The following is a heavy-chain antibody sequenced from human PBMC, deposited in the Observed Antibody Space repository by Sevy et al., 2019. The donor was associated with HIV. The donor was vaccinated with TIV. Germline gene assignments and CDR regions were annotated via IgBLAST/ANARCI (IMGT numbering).Heavy chain of an antibody. CDR2: FSFGCGKI. CDR1: GFTFSRSS. Sequence: GGSLRLSCAASGFTFSRSSMSWIRQTPGKGLEWVSTFSFGCGKINYADSVKGRFTISRDDSRNKFYLQMNSLRAEDTAIYYCAREGCTKPHDYWGQGTVVTVSS. D-gene: IGHD2-8*01. CDR3: AREGCTKPHDY. J-gene: IGHJ4*02. V-gene: IGHV3-23*01.